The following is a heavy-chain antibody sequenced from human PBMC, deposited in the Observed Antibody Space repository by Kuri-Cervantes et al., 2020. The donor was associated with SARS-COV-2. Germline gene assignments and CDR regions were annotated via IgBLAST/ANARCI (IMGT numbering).Heavy chain of an antibody. CDR1: GFTFSSYA. J-gene: IGHJ6*02. V-gene: IGHV3-15*01. Sequence: GGSLRLSCAASGFTFSSYAMHWVRQAPGKGLEWVGRIKSKTDGGTTDYAAPVKGRFTISRDDSKNTLYLQMNSLKTEDTAVYYCTTDPSIDYYYYYGMDVWGRGTTVTVSS. D-gene: IGHD6-6*01. CDR2: IKSKTDGGTT. CDR3: TTDPSIDYYYYYGMDV.